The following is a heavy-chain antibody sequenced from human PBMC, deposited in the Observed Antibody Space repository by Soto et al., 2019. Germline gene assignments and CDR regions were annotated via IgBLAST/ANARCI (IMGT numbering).Heavy chain of an antibody. CDR1: GFSLSTSGVG. D-gene: IGHD5-12*01. Sequence: ESGPTLVNPTQTLTLTCTFSGFSLSTSGVGVGWIRQPPGETLEWLAVIYWNDDNRYSPSLKSRLTITKDTSKNQVVLTMTNMDPVDTATYYCAHLRRGYSGYDLDFDYWGQGTLVTVSS. CDR2: IYWNDDN. CDR3: AHLRRGYSGYDLDFDY. J-gene: IGHJ4*02. V-gene: IGHV2-5*01.